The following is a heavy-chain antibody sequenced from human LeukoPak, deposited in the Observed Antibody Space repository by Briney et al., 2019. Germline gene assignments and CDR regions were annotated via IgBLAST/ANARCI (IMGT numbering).Heavy chain of an antibody. J-gene: IGHJ4*02. V-gene: IGHV3-48*03. CDR3: ARGPRAVAGFDY. CDR2: ISSSGSTI. Sequence: GGSLRLSCAASGFTFSSYEMNWVRQAPGKGLEWVSYISSSGSTIYYADSVKGRFTISRDNAKNSLYLQMYSLRAEDTAVYYCARGPRAVAGFDYWGQGTLVTVSS. D-gene: IGHD6-19*01. CDR1: GFTFSSYE.